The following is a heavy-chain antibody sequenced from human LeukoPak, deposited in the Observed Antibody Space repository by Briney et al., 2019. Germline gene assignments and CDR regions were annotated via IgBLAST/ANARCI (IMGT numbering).Heavy chain of an antibody. CDR3: ARGVIVDF. CDR2: ISTGGDSI. Sequence: GGSLRLSCAASGFTFNSYAMNWVRQAPGKGLEWVSYISTGGDSIYYADSVKGRFTISRDNAKNSLYLQMNSLRAEDTAVYYCARGVIVDFWGQGTLVTVSS. J-gene: IGHJ4*02. CDR1: GFTFNSYA. D-gene: IGHD2/OR15-2a*01. V-gene: IGHV3-48*03.